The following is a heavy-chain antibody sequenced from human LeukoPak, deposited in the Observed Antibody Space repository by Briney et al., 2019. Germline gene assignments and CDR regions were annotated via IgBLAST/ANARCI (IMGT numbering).Heavy chain of an antibody. CDR3: ARDQDPAGDTAMVNFDY. J-gene: IGHJ4*02. V-gene: IGHV1-69*01. Sequence: ASVKVSCKASGGTFSSYAISWVRQAPGQGLEWMGGIIPIFGTANYAQKFQGRATITADESTSTAYMELSSLRSEDTAVYYCARDQDPAGDTAMVNFDYWGQGTLVTVSS. CDR2: IIPIFGTA. CDR1: GGTFSSYA. D-gene: IGHD5-18*01.